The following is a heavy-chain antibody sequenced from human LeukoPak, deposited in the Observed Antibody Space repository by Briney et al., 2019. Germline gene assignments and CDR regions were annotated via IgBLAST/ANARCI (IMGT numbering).Heavy chain of an antibody. CDR1: AFTFSNYA. Sequence: GGSLTLSCAASAFTFSNYAMSWVRPAPRNGLEWVSSISGSGASTYYTYSVKGPFTISRDNSKNTLYLQMNRLRAEETAVYYRAKDARGYSSGWYGYWGEGTLVTVYS. D-gene: IGHD6-19*01. CDR3: AKDARGYSSGWYGY. V-gene: IGHV3-23*01. CDR2: ISGSGAST. J-gene: IGHJ4*02.